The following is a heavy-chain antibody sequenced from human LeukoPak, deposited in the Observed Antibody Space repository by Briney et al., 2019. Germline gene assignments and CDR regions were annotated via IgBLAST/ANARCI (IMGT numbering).Heavy chain of an antibody. CDR3: GTYSHWVGGDV. CDR1: GFTFSDSW. CDR2: MNQNGSAK. D-gene: IGHD3-9*01. V-gene: IGHV3-7*01. J-gene: IGHJ6*02. Sequence: GGSLRLSCAASGFTFSDSWMSWVRQAPGKGLEWVANMNQNGSAKGYVDSVKGRFTISRDNARNSLYLQMSSLRPEDTAVYYCGTYSHWVGGDVWGQGTTVTV.